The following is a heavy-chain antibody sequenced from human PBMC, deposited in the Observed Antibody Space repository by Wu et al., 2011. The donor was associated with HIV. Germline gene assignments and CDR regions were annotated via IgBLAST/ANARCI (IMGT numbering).Heavy chain of an antibody. CDR1: GYTFTGYY. CDR3: ARGTTYPSGHYYYYGMDV. D-gene: IGHD1-14*01. J-gene: IGHJ6*02. V-gene: IGHV1-2*02. CDR2: INPNSGGT. Sequence: QVQLVQSGAEVKKPGASVTVSCKASGYTFTGYYMHWVRQAPGQGFEWMGWINPNSGGTNYAQKFQGRVTLTRDTSISTAYMELSSLRSDDTAVYYCARGTTYPSGHYYYYGMDVWGLGTTVTV.